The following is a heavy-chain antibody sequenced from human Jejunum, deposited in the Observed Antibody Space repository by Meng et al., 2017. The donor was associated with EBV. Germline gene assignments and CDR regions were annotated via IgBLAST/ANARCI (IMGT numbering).Heavy chain of an antibody. CDR2: MSPDNGDT. D-gene: IGHD5-24*01. J-gene: IGHJ4*02. V-gene: IGHV1-8*01. CDR3: ARGDGYNLY. CDR1: GYTFPTHH. Sequence: VKSGAEVQKPWASVKVSCKASGYTFPTHHIHWVRQATGQGLEYMGWMSPDNGDTGYAQNFQGRLTMTRDTSISTAYMELSSLTSDDTAVYYCARGDGYNLYWGQGTLVTVSS.